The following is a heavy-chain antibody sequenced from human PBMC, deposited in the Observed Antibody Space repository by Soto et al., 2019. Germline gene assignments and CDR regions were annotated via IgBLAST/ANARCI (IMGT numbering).Heavy chain of an antibody. D-gene: IGHD4-17*01. J-gene: IGHJ5*02. Sequence: SETLSLTCAVSGGSISSSNWWSWVRQPPGKGLEWIGEIYHSGSTYYNPSLKSRVTISVDKSKNQFSLKLSSVTAADTAVYYCARVWTTVTNWFDPWGQGTLVTVPQ. CDR1: GGSISSSNW. V-gene: IGHV4-4*02. CDR2: IYHSGST. CDR3: ARVWTTVTNWFDP.